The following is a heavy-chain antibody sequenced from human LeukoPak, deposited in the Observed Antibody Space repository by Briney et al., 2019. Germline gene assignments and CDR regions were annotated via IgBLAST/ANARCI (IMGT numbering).Heavy chain of an antibody. J-gene: IGHJ3*02. CDR2: IYYSGST. D-gene: IGHD6-13*01. CDR3: ARAGYSSSWYLDAFDI. V-gene: IGHV4-59*01. Sequence: GSLRLSCAASGFTFSSNFMSWVRQAPGKGLEWIGYIYYSGSTNYNPSLKSRVTISVDTSKNQFSLKLSSVTAADTAVYYCARAGYSSSWYLDAFDIWGQGTMVTVSS. CDR1: GFTFSSNF.